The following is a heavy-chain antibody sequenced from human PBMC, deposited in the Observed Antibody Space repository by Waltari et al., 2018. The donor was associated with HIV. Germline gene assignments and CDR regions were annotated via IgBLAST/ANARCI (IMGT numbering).Heavy chain of an antibody. J-gene: IGHJ4*02. CDR2: ISNDGSKK. V-gene: IGHV3-30-3*01. D-gene: IGHD7-27*01. CDR1: GFTFSNFG. Sequence: QVQLVESGGGGVQPGKSLRLSFAASGFTFSNFGMHWVRQAPGKGLEWVALISNDGSKKYYADSVKGRFTISRANSKNTLYLQMNSLRPDDTAVYYCVRALGDYWGQGTLVTISS. CDR3: VRALGDY.